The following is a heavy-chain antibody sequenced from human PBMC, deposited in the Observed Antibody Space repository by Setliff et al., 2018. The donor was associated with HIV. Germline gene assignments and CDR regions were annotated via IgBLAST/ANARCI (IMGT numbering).Heavy chain of an antibody. Sequence: PGGSLRLSCAASGFTFSSDAMSWVRQAPGKGLEWVSAVSGGGGSTYYADSVKGRFTISRDNSKNTLYLQMNSLRVEDTAVYYCAKDRSGYGDSVPFDSWGQGTLVTVSS. CDR3: AKDRSGYGDSVPFDS. V-gene: IGHV3-23*01. J-gene: IGHJ4*02. CDR2: VSGGGGST. CDR1: GFTFSSDA. D-gene: IGHD4-17*01.